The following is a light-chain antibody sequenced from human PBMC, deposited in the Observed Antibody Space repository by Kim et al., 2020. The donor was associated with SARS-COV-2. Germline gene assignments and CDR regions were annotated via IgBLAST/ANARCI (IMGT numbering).Light chain of an antibody. CDR1: SSNVGSNY. CDR2: RND. J-gene: IGLJ2*01. Sequence: GQRVTISCSGSSSNVGSNYVYWYQQLPGTAPKLLINRNDQRPSGVPDRFSGSKSGTSASLAISGLRSEDEADYSCAAWDDSLSGVVFGGGTQLTVL. CDR3: AAWDDSLSGVV. V-gene: IGLV1-47*01.